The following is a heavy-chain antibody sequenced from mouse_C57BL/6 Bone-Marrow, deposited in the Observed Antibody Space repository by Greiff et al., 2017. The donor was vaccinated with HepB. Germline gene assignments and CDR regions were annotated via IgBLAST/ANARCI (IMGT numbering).Heavy chain of an antibody. Sequence: VQLQESGPELVKPGASVKISCKASGYAFSSSWMNWVKQRPGKGLEWIGRIYPGDGDTNYNGKFKGKATLTADKSSSTAYMQLSSLTSEDSAVYFCASWSYAMDYWGQGTSVTVSS. J-gene: IGHJ4*01. CDR3: ASWSYAMDY. V-gene: IGHV1-82*01. CDR1: GYAFSSSW. CDR2: IYPGDGDT.